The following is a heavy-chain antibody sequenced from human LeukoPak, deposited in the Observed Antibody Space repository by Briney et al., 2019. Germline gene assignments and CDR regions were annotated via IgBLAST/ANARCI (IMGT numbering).Heavy chain of an antibody. CDR3: ARSSVGATPYYFDY. D-gene: IGHD1-26*01. CDR1: GFTVSSNY. CDR2: IYSGGST. J-gene: IGHJ4*02. Sequence: GGSLRLSCAASGFTVSSNYMSWVRRAPGKGLEWVSVIYSGGSTYYADSVKGRFTISRDNSKNTLYLQMNSLRAEDTAVYYCARSSVGATPYYFDYWGQGTLVTVSS. V-gene: IGHV3-53*01.